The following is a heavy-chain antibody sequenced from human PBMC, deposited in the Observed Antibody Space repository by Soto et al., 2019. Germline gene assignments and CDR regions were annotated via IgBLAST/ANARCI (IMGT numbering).Heavy chain of an antibody. J-gene: IGHJ6*02. Sequence: EVQLEESGGGLVQPGGSLRVSCAASGFTFSTYSMNWVRQAPGKGLEWVSYMSSRSLTIYYTDSVKGRFTISRDNVKNSLYLQMNSLRNEDTAVYYCARGESSSDNCMDVLGQETKVIVSS. D-gene: IGHD6-6*01. CDR1: GFTFSTYS. CDR2: MSSRSLTI. V-gene: IGHV3-48*02. CDR3: ARGESSSDNCMDV.